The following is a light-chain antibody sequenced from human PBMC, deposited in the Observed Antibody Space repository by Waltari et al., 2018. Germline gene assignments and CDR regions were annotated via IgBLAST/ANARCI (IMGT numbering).Light chain of an antibody. Sequence: EIVLTQSPGTLSLSPGERAPLSCRASQSLSRNSLAWYQHTPGQAPRLLIYDASTRATGVPDRFSGSGSGTDFTLTISRLEPEDFAVYFCQQYGSSPRTFGQGTKVEIK. CDR1: QSLSRNS. J-gene: IGKJ1*01. CDR3: QQYGSSPRT. CDR2: DAS. V-gene: IGKV3-20*01.